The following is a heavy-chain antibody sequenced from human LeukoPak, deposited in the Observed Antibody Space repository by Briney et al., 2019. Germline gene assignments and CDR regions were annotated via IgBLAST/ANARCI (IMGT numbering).Heavy chain of an antibody. J-gene: IGHJ5*02. D-gene: IGHD2-2*01. CDR3: AREGTRIVVVPAAIGWFDP. CDR1: GFTFSSYG. V-gene: IGHV3-33*01. Sequence: GGSLRLSCAASGFTFSSYGMHWVRQAPGKGLEWAAVIWYDGSNKYYADSVKGRFTISRDNSKNTLYLQMNSLRAEDTAVYYCAREGTRIVVVPAAIGWFDPWGQGTLVTVSS. CDR2: IWYDGSNK.